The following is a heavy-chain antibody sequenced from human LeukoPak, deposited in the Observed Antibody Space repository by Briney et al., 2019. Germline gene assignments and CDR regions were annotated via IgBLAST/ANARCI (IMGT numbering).Heavy chain of an antibody. Sequence: GGSLRLSCAASGFTFSSYAMSWVRQAPGKGLEWVSAISGSGGSTYYADSVKGRFTISRDNSKNTLYLQMNSLRAEDTAVYYCAKGRYLFTVVTQPDADRCFDYGGQGTLVTVSS. J-gene: IGHJ4*02. D-gene: IGHD4-23*01. CDR1: GFTFSSYA. CDR3: AKGRYLFTVVTQPDADRCFDY. CDR2: ISGSGGST. V-gene: IGHV3-23*01.